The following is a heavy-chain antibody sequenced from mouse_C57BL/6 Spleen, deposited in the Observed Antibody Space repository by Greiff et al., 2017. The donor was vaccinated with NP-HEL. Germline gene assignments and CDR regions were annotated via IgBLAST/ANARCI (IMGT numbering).Heavy chain of an antibody. CDR1: GYTFTDYY. J-gene: IGHJ2*01. V-gene: IGHV1-26*01. CDR2: INPNNGGT. CDR3: ATYYSNLYYFDY. Sequence: EVQLQQSGPELVKPGASVKISCKASGYTFTDYYMNWVKQSHGKSLEWIGDINPNNGGTSYNQKFKGKATLTVDKSSSTAYMELRSLTSEDSAVYYCATYYSNLYYFDYWGQGTTLTVSS. D-gene: IGHD2-5*01.